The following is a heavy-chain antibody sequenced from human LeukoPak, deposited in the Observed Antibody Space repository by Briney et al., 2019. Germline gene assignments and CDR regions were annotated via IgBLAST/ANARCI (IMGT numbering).Heavy chain of an antibody. CDR1: GFTFDDHG. CDR3: ARGAGSSWYFYFDY. D-gene: IGHD6-13*01. V-gene: IGHV3-20*04. J-gene: IGHJ4*02. Sequence: GGSLRLPCAASGFTFDDHGMSWVRQAPGKGLEWVSGIKWDGGSTGYADSVKGRFTISRDNAKKSLYLQMNSLRVEDTAVYYCARGAGSSWYFYFDYWGQGTLVTVSS. CDR2: IKWDGGST.